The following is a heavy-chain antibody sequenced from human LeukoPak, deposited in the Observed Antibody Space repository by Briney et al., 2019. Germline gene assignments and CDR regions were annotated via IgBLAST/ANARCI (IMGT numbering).Heavy chain of an antibody. CDR1: GGTFSSYA. V-gene: IGHV1-69*13. CDR3: AAQVEMATISSFDY. J-gene: IGHJ4*02. Sequence: SVKVSCKASGGTFSSYAISWVRQAPGQGLEWMGGIIPIFGTANYAQKFQGRVTITPDESTSTAYMELSSLRSEDTAVYYCAAQVEMATISSFDYWGQGTLVTVSS. D-gene: IGHD5-24*01. CDR2: IIPIFGTA.